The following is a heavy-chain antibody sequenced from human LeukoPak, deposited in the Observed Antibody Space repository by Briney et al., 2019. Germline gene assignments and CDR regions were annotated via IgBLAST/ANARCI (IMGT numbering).Heavy chain of an antibody. J-gene: IGHJ4*02. CDR2: ISSRSSTI. CDR1: GLNFSNYN. V-gene: IGHV3-48*01. CDR3: AKTLGYCSGGSCYSGVIDY. Sequence: PGGSLRLSCTASGLNFSNYNLNWVCQAPGKGLEWVSYISSRSSTIYYAESVKGRFTISRDNSKNTLYLQMNSLRAEDTAVYYCAKTLGYCSGGSCYSGVIDYWGQGTLVTVSS. D-gene: IGHD2-15*01.